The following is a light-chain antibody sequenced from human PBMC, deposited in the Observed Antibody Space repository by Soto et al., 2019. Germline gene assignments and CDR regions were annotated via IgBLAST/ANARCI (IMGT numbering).Light chain of an antibody. CDR1: QGIRNY. Sequence: DIQMTQSPSSVSASVGDRVTITCRASQGIRNYFAWYQHKSGKAPRLLIHTASTSQSGVPSRFNGSGYGTDFTFTISNLQPEDVATYYCQKPNGGGLTFGGGTKVEI. V-gene: IGKV1-27*01. CDR3: QKPNGGGLT. J-gene: IGKJ4*01. CDR2: TAS.